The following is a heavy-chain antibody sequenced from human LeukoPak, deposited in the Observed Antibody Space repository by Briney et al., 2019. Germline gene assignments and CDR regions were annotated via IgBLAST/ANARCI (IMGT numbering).Heavy chain of an antibody. J-gene: IGHJ4*02. CDR3: ARHRGSSSNFDY. Sequence: SETLSLTCTVSGGSITDYYWSWIRHSSGKGLEWIGYMYYSGSTYYTPSLKSRVTISVDTSKNQFSLKLSSVTATDTAVYYCARHRGSSSNFDYWGQGTLVTVSS. D-gene: IGHD6-6*01. V-gene: IGHV4-59*04. CDR1: GGSITDYY. CDR2: MYYSGST.